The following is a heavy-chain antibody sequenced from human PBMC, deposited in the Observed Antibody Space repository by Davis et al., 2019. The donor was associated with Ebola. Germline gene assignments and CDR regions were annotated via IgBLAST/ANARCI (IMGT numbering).Heavy chain of an antibody. CDR2: IYSGGST. J-gene: IGHJ3*02. CDR1: GFTVSSNY. Sequence: GESLKISCAASGFTVSSNYMSWVRQAPGKGLEWVSVIYSGGSTYYADSVKGRFTISRDNSKNTLYVQMNSLRAEDTAVYYCARGVDRAFDIWGQGTMVTVSS. V-gene: IGHV3-53*01. CDR3: ARGVDRAFDI.